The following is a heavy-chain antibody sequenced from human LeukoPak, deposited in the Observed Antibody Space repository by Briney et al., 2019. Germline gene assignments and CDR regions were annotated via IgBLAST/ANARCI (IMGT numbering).Heavy chain of an antibody. J-gene: IGHJ2*01. CDR3: TREIVDSTSSNWFFDL. CDR1: GFNFSNND. D-gene: IGHD6-6*01. V-gene: IGHV3-13*01. Sequence: PGGSLRLSCAASGFNFSNNDFHWVRQVTGKGLEWVSAIGRGGDTYYPGSVKGRFTISRENARNSLYLQIDSLTVGDTAVYYCTREIVDSTSSNWFFDLWGRGTLVTVSS. CDR2: IGRGGDT.